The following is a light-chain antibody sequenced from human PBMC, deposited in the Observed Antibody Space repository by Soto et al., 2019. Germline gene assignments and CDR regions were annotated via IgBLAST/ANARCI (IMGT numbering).Light chain of an antibody. J-gene: IGKJ1*01. CDR1: QSLVHSDGIAY. CDR3: MQGLQTPRT. CDR2: KVS. Sequence: DVVMTQSPLSLPVTLGQPASISCRSNQSLVHSDGIAYFSWFQQRPGRSPRRLIYKVSNRDSGVPARFSGSGSGTDFALKISRVEAEDVGVYYCMQGLQTPRTFGQGTKVDIK. V-gene: IGKV2-30*02.